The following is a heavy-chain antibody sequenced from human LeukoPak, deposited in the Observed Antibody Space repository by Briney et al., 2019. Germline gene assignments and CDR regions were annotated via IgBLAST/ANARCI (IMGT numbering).Heavy chain of an antibody. J-gene: IGHJ4*02. CDR2: IYHSGST. CDR1: GGSISSSSYY. D-gene: IGHD6-13*01. CDR3: ARDNSSWYNLGY. V-gene: IGHV4-39*07. Sequence: SETLSLTCTVSGGSISSSSYYWGWIRQPPGKGLEWIGSIYHSGSTYYNPSLKSRVTISVDRSKNQFSLKLSSVTAADTAVYYCARDNSSWYNLGYWGQGTLVTVSS.